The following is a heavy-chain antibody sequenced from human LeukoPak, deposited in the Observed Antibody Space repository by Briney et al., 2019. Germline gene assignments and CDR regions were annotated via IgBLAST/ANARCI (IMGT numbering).Heavy chain of an antibody. CDR2: IYYTWGT. CDR1: GVSISSYY. J-gene: IGHJ4*02. CDR3: ARYDYDWFLDY. D-gene: IGHD3-22*01. Sequence: TASDTLSLTCIVSGVSISSYYWSWLRQPPGKGLEWVGYIYYTWGTNYNHPLKSRVTISLATSNNQFSLRLSSVTAADTAVYYCARYDYDWFLDYWGQGTLVTVSS. V-gene: IGHV4-59*07.